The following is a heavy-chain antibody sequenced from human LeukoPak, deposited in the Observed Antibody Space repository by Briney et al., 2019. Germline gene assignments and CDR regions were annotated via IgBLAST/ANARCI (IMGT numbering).Heavy chain of an antibody. J-gene: IGHJ4*02. Sequence: SVKVSCEASGGTFSSYAISWVRQAPGQGLEWMGRIIPILGIANYAQKFQGRVAITADKSTSTAYMELSSLRSEDTAVYYCAREWGESPDYWGQGTLVTVSS. CDR2: IIPILGIA. V-gene: IGHV1-69*04. D-gene: IGHD3-16*01. CDR3: AREWGESPDY. CDR1: GGTFSSYA.